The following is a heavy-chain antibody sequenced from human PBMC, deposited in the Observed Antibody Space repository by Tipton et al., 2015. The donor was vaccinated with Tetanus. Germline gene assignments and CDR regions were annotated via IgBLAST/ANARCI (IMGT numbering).Heavy chain of an antibody. V-gene: IGHV4-4*07. CDR1: GGSVSTYY. D-gene: IGHD2-15*01. J-gene: IGHJ2*01. Sequence: TLSLTCTVSGGSVSTYYWSWVRLPAGRRLEWIGRIHSSGSTTYNPSLKSRVTMSVDTSKNQFSLNLNSVTAADTAVYYCARRGGNWYFDLWGRGDLVPVSS. CDR3: ARRGGNWYFDL. CDR2: IHSSGST.